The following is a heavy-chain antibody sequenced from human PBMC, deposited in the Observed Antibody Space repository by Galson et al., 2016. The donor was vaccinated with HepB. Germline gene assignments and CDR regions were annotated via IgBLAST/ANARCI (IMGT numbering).Heavy chain of an antibody. V-gene: IGHV3-23*01. Sequence: SLRLSCAASGFIFSNYAMSWVRQAPGKGLEWVSGISDSAGSTYFADSVKGRFTNSRDNSKNTLYLQMNSLRVEDTAVYYCAKGTTLQVHFGYFDHWGQGTPVTVSS. J-gene: IGHJ4*02. CDR2: ISDSAGST. CDR3: AKGTTLQVHFGYFDH. D-gene: IGHD1/OR15-1a*01. CDR1: GFIFSNYA.